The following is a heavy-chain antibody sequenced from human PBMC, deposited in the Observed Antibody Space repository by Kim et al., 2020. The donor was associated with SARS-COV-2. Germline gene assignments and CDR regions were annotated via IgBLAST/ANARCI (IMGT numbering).Heavy chain of an antibody. J-gene: IGHJ3*02. Sequence: GGSLRLSCTASKFTFSTYWMNWVRQAPGKGLEWVANLRQDGGEVNYVDSVKGRFTISRDNAKNSLYLQMNSLTAEDTAVYYCVRDTHYSDSSGQYRAFDIWGQGTMVTVSS. D-gene: IGHD3-22*01. CDR3: VRDTHYSDSSGQYRAFDI. CDR1: KFTFSTYW. V-gene: IGHV3-7*03. CDR2: LRQDGGEV.